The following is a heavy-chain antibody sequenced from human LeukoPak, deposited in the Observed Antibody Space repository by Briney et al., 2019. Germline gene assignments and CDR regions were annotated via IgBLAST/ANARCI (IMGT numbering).Heavy chain of an antibody. CDR3: ARDSHAYEDSSGRGPYYFDY. Sequence: SQTLSLTCAISGDSVSSNSAAWNWIRQSPSRGLEWLGRTYYRSKWYNDYAVSVKSRITTNPDTSKNQFSLQLNSVTPEDTAVYYCARDSHAYEDSSGRGPYYFDYWGQGTLVTVSS. J-gene: IGHJ4*02. CDR1: GDSVSSNSAA. V-gene: IGHV6-1*01. D-gene: IGHD3-22*01. CDR2: TYYRSKWYN.